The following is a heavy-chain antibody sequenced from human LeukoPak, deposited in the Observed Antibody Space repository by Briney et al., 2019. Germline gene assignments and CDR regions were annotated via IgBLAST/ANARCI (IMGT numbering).Heavy chain of an antibody. Sequence: PSETLSLTCTVSGGSISSSSYYWGWIRQPPGKGLEWIGSIYYSGSTYYNPSLKSRVTISVDTSKNQFSLKLSSVTAADTAVYYCARYRPVGYSYWPHHHRLDYWGQGTLVTVSS. CDR1: GGSISSSSYY. CDR2: IYYSGST. D-gene: IGHD5-18*01. V-gene: IGHV4-39*01. CDR3: ARYRPVGYSYWPHHHRLDY. J-gene: IGHJ4*02.